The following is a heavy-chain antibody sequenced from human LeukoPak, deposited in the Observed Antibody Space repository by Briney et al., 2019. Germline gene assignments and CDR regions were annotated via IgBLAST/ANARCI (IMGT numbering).Heavy chain of an antibody. CDR2: ITGDGGST. CDR3: AKGYCSGGSCYYFDY. J-gene: IGHJ4*02. Sequence: GGSLRLSCAASGFTFDDYAMHWVRQAPGKGLEWVSLITGDGGSTYYADSMKGRFTISRENSKNSLYLQMNRLRTEDTALYYCAKGYCSGGSCYYFDYRGQGTLVTVSS. D-gene: IGHD2-15*01. V-gene: IGHV3-43*02. CDR1: GFTFDDYA.